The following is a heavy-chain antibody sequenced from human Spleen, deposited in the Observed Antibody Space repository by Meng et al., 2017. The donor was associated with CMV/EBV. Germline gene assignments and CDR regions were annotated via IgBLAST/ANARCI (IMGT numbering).Heavy chain of an antibody. Sequence: TCTVSGGSRGRGTYHWAWLRQPPGKGLEWIGSIYYNGNTFYHPSLKSRVTISGDTSKNQFSLKVNSLTAADTAVYYCALTTVNWFDPWGHGTLVTVSS. CDR1: GGSRGRGTYH. CDR2: IYYNGNT. V-gene: IGHV4-39*07. CDR3: ALTTVNWFDP. J-gene: IGHJ5*02. D-gene: IGHD4-17*01.